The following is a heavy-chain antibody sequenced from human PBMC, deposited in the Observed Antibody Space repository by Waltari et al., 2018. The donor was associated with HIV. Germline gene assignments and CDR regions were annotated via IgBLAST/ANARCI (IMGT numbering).Heavy chain of an antibody. V-gene: IGHV1-3*01. J-gene: IGHJ1*01. CDR3: ARDVVHYDVSSGYPGYFRN. Sequence: QVQLVQSGAEVKKHGASVKVSCRAGGFTININAIQWQHQAPGEGLEWLGWIDAGTGNIGYSQKFHDRITITRDTSATTAYIELSNLRLEDTAVYFCARDVVHYDVSSGYPGYFRNWGQGTLVTVSS. CDR2: IDAGTGNI. D-gene: IGHD3-3*01. CDR1: GFTININA.